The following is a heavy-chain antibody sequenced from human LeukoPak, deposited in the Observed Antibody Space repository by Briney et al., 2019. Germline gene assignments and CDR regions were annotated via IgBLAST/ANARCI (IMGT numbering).Heavy chain of an antibody. J-gene: IGHJ6*03. Sequence: SETLSLTCTVSGGSISSSSYYWGWIRQPPGKGLEWIGSIYYSGSTNYNPSLKSRVTISVDTSKNQFSLKLSSVTAADTAVYYCARARSDFWSGYHYYYYMDVWGKGTTVTVSS. CDR3: ARARSDFWSGYHYYYYMDV. CDR2: IYYSGST. D-gene: IGHD3-3*01. CDR1: GGSISSSSYY. V-gene: IGHV4-39*07.